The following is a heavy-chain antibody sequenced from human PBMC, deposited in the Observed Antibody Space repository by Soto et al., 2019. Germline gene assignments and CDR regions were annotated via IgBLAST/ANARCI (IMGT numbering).Heavy chain of an antibody. J-gene: IGHJ6*02. CDR2: IIPIFGTA. Sequence: EASVKVSCKASGGTFSSYAISWVRQAPGQGLEWMGGIIPIFGTANYAQKFQGRVTITADKSTSTAYMELSSLRSEDTAVYYCARAYNWNDGGYYYYYGMDVWGQGTTVTVSS. V-gene: IGHV1-69*06. D-gene: IGHD1-20*01. CDR1: GGTFSSYA. CDR3: ARAYNWNDGGYYYYYGMDV.